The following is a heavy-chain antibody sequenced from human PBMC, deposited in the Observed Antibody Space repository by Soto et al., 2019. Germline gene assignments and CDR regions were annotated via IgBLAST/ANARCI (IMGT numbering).Heavy chain of an antibody. CDR1: GGSISGYY. CDR2: VWPSGST. Sequence: QVQLQESGPGLVKPSETLSLTCTVSGGSISGYYWSWIRQPPGKGLEWIGYVWPSGSTNYNPSLKSRVTISVDTSKNQFSLKLSSMTAEDTAVYSCASYGSGSYSFVYWGQGTLVTVSS. J-gene: IGHJ4*02. V-gene: IGHV4-4*08. D-gene: IGHD3-10*01. CDR3: ASYGSGSYSFVY.